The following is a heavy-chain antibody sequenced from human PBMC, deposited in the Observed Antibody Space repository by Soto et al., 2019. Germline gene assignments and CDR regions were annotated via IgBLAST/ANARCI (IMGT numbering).Heavy chain of an antibody. CDR2: IYYSGST. CDR3: AREEYSSSSLHFDY. J-gene: IGHJ4*02. V-gene: IGHV4-31*03. CDR1: GGSISSGGYY. D-gene: IGHD6-6*01. Sequence: SETLSLTCTVSGGSISSGGYYWSWIRQHPGKGLEWIGYIYYSGSTYYNPSLKSRVTISVDTSKNQFSLKLSSVTAADTAVYYCAREEYSSSSLHFDYWGQGTLVTVS.